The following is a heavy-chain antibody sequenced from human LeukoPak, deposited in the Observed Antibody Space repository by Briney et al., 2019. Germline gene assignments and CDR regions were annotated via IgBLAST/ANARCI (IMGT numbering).Heavy chain of an antibody. CDR3: ARGRSSSWYSPAFDI. CDR1: GFTFDDYG. J-gene: IGHJ3*02. CDR2: INWNGGST. Sequence: GGSLRLSCAASGFTFDDYGMSWVRQAPGKGLEWVSGINWNGGSTGYADSVKGRFTISRDNAKNYLYLQMNSLRAEDTALYYCARGRSSSWYSPAFDIWGQGTMVTVSS. V-gene: IGHV3-20*04. D-gene: IGHD6-13*01.